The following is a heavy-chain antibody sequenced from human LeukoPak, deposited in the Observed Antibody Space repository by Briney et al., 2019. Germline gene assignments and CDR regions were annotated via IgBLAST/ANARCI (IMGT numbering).Heavy chain of an antibody. CDR1: GFTFSNYA. CDR2: ITGSGGNT. D-gene: IGHD3-9*01. J-gene: IGHJ4*02. Sequence: PGASLSLSCAASGFTFSNYAMSWLRQAPGKGLEWVSAITGSGGNTYYADSVKGRFTISRDNSKNTVFLQMNSPRAEDTAVYYCAKWGDYVVLTGYYVSDYWGPGTLVTASS. V-gene: IGHV3-23*01. CDR3: AKWGDYVVLTGYYVSDY.